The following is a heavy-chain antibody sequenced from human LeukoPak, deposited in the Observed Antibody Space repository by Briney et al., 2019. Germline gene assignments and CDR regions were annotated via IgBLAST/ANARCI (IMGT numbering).Heavy chain of an antibody. Sequence: SETLSLTCTVSGGSISRDYCSWIRQPPAKGLEWIGYIYYSGSTNYNPSLKSRVTISVDTSKNQFSLKLSSVTAADTAVYYCARARGITIFGVVRYYFDYWGQGTLVTVSS. V-gene: IGHV4-59*01. D-gene: IGHD3-3*01. J-gene: IGHJ4*02. CDR3: ARARGITIFGVVRYYFDY. CDR2: IYYSGST. CDR1: GGSISRDY.